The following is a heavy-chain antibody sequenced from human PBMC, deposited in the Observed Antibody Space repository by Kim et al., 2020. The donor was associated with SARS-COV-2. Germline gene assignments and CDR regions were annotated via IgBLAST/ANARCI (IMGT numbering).Heavy chain of an antibody. V-gene: IGHV3-33*01. D-gene: IGHD1-26*01. Sequence: GGSLRLSCAASGFTFSSYGMHWVRQAPGKGLEWVAVIWYDGSNKYYADSVKGRFTISRDNSKNTLYLQMNSLRAEDTAVYYCARNGYSGSYFRRGDFDYWGQGTLVTVSS. CDR3: ARNGYSGSYFRRGDFDY. CDR1: GFTFSSYG. J-gene: IGHJ4*02. CDR2: IWYDGSNK.